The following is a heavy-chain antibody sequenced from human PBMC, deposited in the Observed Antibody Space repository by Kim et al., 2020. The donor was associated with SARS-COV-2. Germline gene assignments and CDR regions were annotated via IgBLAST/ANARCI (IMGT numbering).Heavy chain of an antibody. V-gene: IGHV4-34*01. CDR2: INHSGST. D-gene: IGHD6-19*01. CDR1: GGSFSGYY. J-gene: IGHJ5*02. CDR3: ARGLIPKYSSGWYRGNWFDP. Sequence: SETLSLTCAVYGGSFSGYYWSWIRQPPGKGLEWIGEINHSGSTNYNPSLKSRVTISVDTSKNQFSLKLSSVTAADTAVYYCARGLIPKYSSGWYRGNWFDPWGQGTLVTVSS.